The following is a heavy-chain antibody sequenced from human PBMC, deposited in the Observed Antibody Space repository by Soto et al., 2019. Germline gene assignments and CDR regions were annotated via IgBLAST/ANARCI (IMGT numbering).Heavy chain of an antibody. J-gene: IGHJ4*02. Sequence: SETLSLSCAVSSYSISSGYYWGWIRQPAGKGLEWIGSIYHSGSTNYNPSLKSRVTISVDTSKNQFSLKLSSVTAADTAVYYCVRDSSGHYYPYWGQGILVTVSS. CDR3: VRDSSGHYYPY. V-gene: IGHV4-38-2*01. CDR1: SYSISSGYY. CDR2: IYHSGST. D-gene: IGHD3-22*01.